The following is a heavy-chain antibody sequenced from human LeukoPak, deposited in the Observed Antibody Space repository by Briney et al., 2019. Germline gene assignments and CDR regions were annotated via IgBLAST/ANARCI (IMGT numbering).Heavy chain of an antibody. CDR2: IKRDGSEK. Sequence: GGSLRLSCVGSGFTFDFSDYVMGWVRQTPGKGLEWVANIKRDGSEKYYVDSVKGRFTISRDNAKNSLDLQMNSLRVEDTAVYYCARLGPASSGWPESFDYWGQGTLVTVSS. D-gene: IGHD6-19*01. V-gene: IGHV3-7*03. CDR3: ARLGPASSGWPESFDY. CDR1: GFTFDFSDYV. J-gene: IGHJ4*02.